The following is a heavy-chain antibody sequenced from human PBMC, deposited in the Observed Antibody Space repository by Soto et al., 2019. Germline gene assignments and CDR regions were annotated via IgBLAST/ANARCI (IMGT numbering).Heavy chain of an antibody. D-gene: IGHD5-18*01. CDR1: GFSFSNYW. CDR3: AKREGNTYGLFH. J-gene: IGHJ4*02. CDR2: IKTDGSST. V-gene: IGHV3-74*01. Sequence: ELQLVESGGGLVQPGGSLRLSCAASGFSFSNYWIHCVRQAPGKGLVWISRIKTDGSSTDYAASVKGRFTISRDIAKNTLYLQMNSPTAEDTAVYYCAKREGNTYGLFHWGQGTLVTVSS.